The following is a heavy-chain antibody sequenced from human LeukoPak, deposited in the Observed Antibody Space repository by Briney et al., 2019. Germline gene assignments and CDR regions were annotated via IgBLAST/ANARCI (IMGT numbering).Heavy chain of an antibody. CDR3: ATVDSSGWYYFDY. D-gene: IGHD6-19*01. CDR1: GYTLTELS. CDR2: FDPEDGET. J-gene: IGHJ4*02. V-gene: IGHV1-24*01. Sequence: ASVKVSCKVSGYTLTELSMHWVRQAPGKGLEWMGGFDPEDGETIYAQKFQGRVTMTEDTSTDTAYMELSSLRYEDTAVYYCATVDSSGWYYFDYWGQGTLVTVSS.